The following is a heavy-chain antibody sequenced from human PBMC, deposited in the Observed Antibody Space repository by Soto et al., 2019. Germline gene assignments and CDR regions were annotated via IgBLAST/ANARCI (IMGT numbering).Heavy chain of an antibody. Sequence: TLSLTCTVSGGSISSSTYYWGWIRKPPGKGLEWIGSIYYSGSTNYNPSLKSRVTISVDTSKNQFSLKLSSVTAADTAVHYCARTYSSSWSPFEYWGQGTLVTVS. CDR1: GGSISSSTYY. J-gene: IGHJ4*02. CDR3: ARTYSSSWSPFEY. D-gene: IGHD6-13*01. V-gene: IGHV4-39*07. CDR2: IYYSGST.